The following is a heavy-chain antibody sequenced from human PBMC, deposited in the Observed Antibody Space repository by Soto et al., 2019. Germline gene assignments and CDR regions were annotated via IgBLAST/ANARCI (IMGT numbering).Heavy chain of an antibody. J-gene: IGHJ3*02. CDR3: VGGSGSYYKFPPAFDI. V-gene: IGHV4-31*03. Sequence: SETLSLTCTVSGRSISSGGYYWSWIRQHPGKSQEWIGYIYYSGSTYYNPSLKSRVTISVDTSKNQFSLKLSSVTAADTAVYYCVGGSGSYYKFPPAFDIWGQGAMVTVS. D-gene: IGHD3-10*01. CDR2: IYYSGST. CDR1: GRSISSGGYY.